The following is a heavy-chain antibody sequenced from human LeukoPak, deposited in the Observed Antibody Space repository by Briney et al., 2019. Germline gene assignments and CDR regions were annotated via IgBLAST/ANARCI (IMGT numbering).Heavy chain of an antibody. V-gene: IGHV3-7*01. Sequence: PGGSLRLSCAASGFTLSSYWMSWVRQAPGKGLEGVANIKKDGSEKYYVDSVKGRFTISRDNAKNSLYLQMNSLRAEDTAVYYCARVWGQNYYYGMDVWGQGTTVTVSS. CDR3: ARVWGQNYYYGMDV. CDR2: IKKDGSEK. D-gene: IGHD3-16*01. CDR1: GFTLSSYW. J-gene: IGHJ6*02.